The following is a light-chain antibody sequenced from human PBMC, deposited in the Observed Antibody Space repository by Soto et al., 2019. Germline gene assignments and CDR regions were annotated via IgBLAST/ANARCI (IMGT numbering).Light chain of an antibody. CDR1: QSVSSNY. V-gene: IGKV3-20*01. CDR2: GAS. Sequence: DIVLTQSPGTLSLSPGERVTLSCRASQSVSSNYLAWYQQKPGQAPRLLIYGASSRATGIPDRFSGSGSGTDFTLIISRLEPEDFAVYYCQHYGSTPYTFGQGTKLEIK. CDR3: QHYGSTPYT. J-gene: IGKJ2*01.